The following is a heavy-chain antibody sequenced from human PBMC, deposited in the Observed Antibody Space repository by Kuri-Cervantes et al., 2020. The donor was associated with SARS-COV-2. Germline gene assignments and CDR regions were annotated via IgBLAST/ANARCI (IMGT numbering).Heavy chain of an antibody. V-gene: IGHV3-30*03. CDR2: ISYDGSNK. D-gene: IGHD3-22*01. CDR3: ARGEHYYDSSGYYSRDY. Sequence: GESLKISCAASGFTFSSYGMHWVRQAPGKGLEWVAVISYDGSNKYYADSVKGRFTISRDNSKNTLYLQMNSLRAEDTAVYYCARGEHYYDSSGYYSRDYWGQGTLVTVSS. J-gene: IGHJ4*02. CDR1: GFTFSSYG.